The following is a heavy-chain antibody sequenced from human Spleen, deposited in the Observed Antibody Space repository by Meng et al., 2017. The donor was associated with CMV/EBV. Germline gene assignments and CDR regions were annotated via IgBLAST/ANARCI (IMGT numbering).Heavy chain of an antibody. V-gene: IGHV4-61*01. J-gene: IGHJ6*02. D-gene: IGHD3-9*01. CDR2: IFFSGST. CDR3: ARDQHDILTGSYRYYGLDV. Sequence: SETLSLTCTVSGGAVRSGNYYWSWIRQPPGKGLEWLGYIFFSGSTNYNPSLKSRVTISVDRSKNQFSLKLSSVTAADTAVYYCARDQHDILTGSYRYYGLDVWGQGTTVTVSS. CDR1: GGAVRSGNYY.